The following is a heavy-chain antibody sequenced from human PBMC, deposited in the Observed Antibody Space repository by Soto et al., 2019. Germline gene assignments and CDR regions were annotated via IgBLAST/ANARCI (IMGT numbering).Heavy chain of an antibody. J-gene: IGHJ4*02. V-gene: IGHV3-23*01. D-gene: IGHD3-10*01. CDR3: ANSRVSMVRGLIIIPNY. CDR1: GFPFTGYA. Sequence: PGGSLRLSCAASGFPFTGYAMSWVRQAPGKGLEWVSAISGHGDATFYADSVKGRFTISGDNSKNALYLHMNSLRAEDTALYYCANSRVSMVRGLIIIPNYWGQGTLVTVSS. CDR2: ISGHGDAT.